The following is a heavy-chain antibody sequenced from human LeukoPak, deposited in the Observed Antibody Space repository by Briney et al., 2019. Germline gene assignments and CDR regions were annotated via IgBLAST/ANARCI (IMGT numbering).Heavy chain of an antibody. CDR2: ISYDRSNK. CDR1: GFTFSSYG. D-gene: IGHD4-17*01. V-gene: IGHV3-30*03. Sequence: PGGSLRLSCAASGFTFSSYGMHWVRQAPGKGLEWVAVISYDRSNKYYADSVKGRFTISRDNAKNSLYLQMNSLRAEDTAVYYCARDKNSEITTVDYWGQGTLVTVSS. CDR3: ARDKNSEITTVDY. J-gene: IGHJ4*02.